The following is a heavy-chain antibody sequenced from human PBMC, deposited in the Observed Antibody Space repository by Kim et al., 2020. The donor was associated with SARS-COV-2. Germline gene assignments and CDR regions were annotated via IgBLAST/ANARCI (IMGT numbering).Heavy chain of an antibody. CDR3: ARRALGDCSSSSCYGAFD. CDR1: GGSISSYY. Sequence: SETLSLTCTVSGGSISSYYWSWIRQPPGKGLEWIGYIYYSGSTNYNPSLKSRVTISVDTSKNQFSLKLSSVTAADTAVYYCARRALGDCSSSSCYGAFD. J-gene: IGHJ3*02. V-gene: IGHV4-59*08. CDR2: IYYSGST. D-gene: IGHD2-2*01.